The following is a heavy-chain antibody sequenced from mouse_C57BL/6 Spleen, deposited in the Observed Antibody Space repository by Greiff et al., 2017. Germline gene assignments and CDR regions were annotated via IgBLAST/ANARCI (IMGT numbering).Heavy chain of an antibody. D-gene: IGHD1-1*01. CDR3: ARCASTTVPLDY. J-gene: IGHJ2*01. V-gene: IGHV1-80*01. CDR1: GYAFSSYW. CDR2: IYPGDGDT. Sequence: QVQLQQSGAELVKPGASVKISCKASGYAFSSYWLNWVKQRPGTGLEWIGQIYPGDGDTNYNGKFKGKATLTADKSSSTAYMQLSSLTSEDSAVYFCARCASTTVPLDYWGQGTTLTVSS.